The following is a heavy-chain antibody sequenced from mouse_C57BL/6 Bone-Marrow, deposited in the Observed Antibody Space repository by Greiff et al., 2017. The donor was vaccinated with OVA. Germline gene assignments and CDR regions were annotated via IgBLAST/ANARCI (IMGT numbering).Heavy chain of an antibody. CDR2: IYPRSGNT. V-gene: IGHV1-81*01. J-gene: IGHJ3*01. Sequence: VQLQQSGAELARPGASVKLSCKASGYTFTSYGISWVKQRTGQGLEWIGEIYPRSGNTYYNEKFKGKATLTADKSSSTAYMELRSLTSEDSAVYFCASGPYYGNYGFAYWGQGTLVTGSA. CDR3: ASGPYYGNYGFAY. D-gene: IGHD2-1*01. CDR1: GYTFTSYG.